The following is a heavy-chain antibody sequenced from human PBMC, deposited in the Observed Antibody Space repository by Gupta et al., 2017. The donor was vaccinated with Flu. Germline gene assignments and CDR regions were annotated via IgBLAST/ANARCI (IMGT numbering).Heavy chain of an antibody. D-gene: IGHD5-18*01. CDR2: IYYSGST. J-gene: IGHJ4*02. Sequence: QLQLQESGPGLVKPSETLSLTCTVSGGSISSSSYYWGWIRQPPGKGLGWIGSIYYSGSTYYNPSLKSLVTISVDTSKNQFSLKLSSVTAADTAVYYCARGDTAMAPDYWGQGTLVTVSS. V-gene: IGHV4-39*01. CDR1: GGSISSSSYY. CDR3: ARGDTAMAPDY.